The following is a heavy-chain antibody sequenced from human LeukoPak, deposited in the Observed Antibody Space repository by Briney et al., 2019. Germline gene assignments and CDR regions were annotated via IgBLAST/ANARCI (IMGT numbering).Heavy chain of an antibody. Sequence: GGSLRLSCAASGFTVSSNYMSWVRQAPGKGLEWVSVTYSDGRIHSADSVKGRFTISRDDSKNTLSLQMNSLRAEDTAGYYCARKSGFGYGHAAVFDYWGQGTLVTVSS. J-gene: IGHJ4*02. V-gene: IGHV3-53*01. D-gene: IGHD5-18*01. CDR3: ARKSGFGYGHAAVFDY. CDR1: GFTVSSNY. CDR2: TYSDGRI.